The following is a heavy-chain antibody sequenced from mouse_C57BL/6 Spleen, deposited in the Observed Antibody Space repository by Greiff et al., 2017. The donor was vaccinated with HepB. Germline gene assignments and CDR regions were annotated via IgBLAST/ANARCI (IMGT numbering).Heavy chain of an antibody. Sequence: QVQLQQPGAELVRPGSSVKLSCKASGYTLTSYWMHWVKQRPIQGLEWIGNIDPSDSETHYNQKFKDKATLTVDKSSSTAYMQLSSLTSEDSAVYYCQATMVTTGFAYWGQGTLVTVSA. CDR1: GYTLTSYW. D-gene: IGHD2-2*01. V-gene: IGHV1-52*01. J-gene: IGHJ3*01. CDR2: IDPSDSET. CDR3: QATMVTTGFAY.